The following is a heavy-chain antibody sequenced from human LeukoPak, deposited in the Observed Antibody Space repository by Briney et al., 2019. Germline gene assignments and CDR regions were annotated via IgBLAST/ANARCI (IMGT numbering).Heavy chain of an antibody. CDR2: IRRDGGEK. Sequence: GGSLRLSCAASGFTFSSYWMSWVRQAPGKGLEWVSHIRRDGGEKYHVDSVKGRFIISRDNGKSTLYLQMNSLRAEDTAVYYCAIMATGDVFFGEGWGQGTLVTVSS. CDR3: AIMATGDVFFGEG. V-gene: IGHV3-7*01. J-gene: IGHJ4*02. D-gene: IGHD2-8*02. CDR1: GFTFSSYW.